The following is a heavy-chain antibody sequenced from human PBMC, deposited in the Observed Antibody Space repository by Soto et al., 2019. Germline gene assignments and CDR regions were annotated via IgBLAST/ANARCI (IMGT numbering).Heavy chain of an antibody. J-gene: IGHJ6*03. Sequence: SETLSLTCTVSGGSISSYYWSWIRQPPGKGLEWIGYIYYSGSTNYNPSLKSRVTISVDTSKNQFSLKLSSVTAADTAVYYCEGGTSSYYDILPGPGHNYYYYMAGWGKGTTVPVSS. V-gene: IGHV4-59*01. CDR3: EGGTSSYYDILPGPGHNYYYYMAG. D-gene: IGHD3-9*01. CDR2: IYYSGST. CDR1: GGSISSYY.